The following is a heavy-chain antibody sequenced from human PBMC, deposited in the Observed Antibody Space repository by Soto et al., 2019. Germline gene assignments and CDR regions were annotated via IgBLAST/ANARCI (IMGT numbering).Heavy chain of an antibody. J-gene: IGHJ5*01. V-gene: IGHV4-4*07. CDR1: GASISGYY. CDR2: IYATGTT. D-gene: IGHD1-1*01. Sequence: QVQLQESGPGLVKPSETLSLTCTVFGASISGYYWSWIRKSAGKGLEWIGRIYATGTTDYNPSLKSGVIMAVDTTKQESSLKMSAMTAADTAVYYSVRDGTKTLREWFDPWGQGTSVTVSS. CDR3: VRDGTKTLREWFDP.